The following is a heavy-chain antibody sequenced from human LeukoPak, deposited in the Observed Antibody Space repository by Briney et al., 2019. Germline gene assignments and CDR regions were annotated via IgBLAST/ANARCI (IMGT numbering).Heavy chain of an antibody. CDR1: GFTFSSYS. CDR3: ARDHYYDSSGYYARNDAFDI. D-gene: IGHD3-22*01. Sequence: KPGGSLRLSCASSGFTFSSYSMNWVRQAPGKGLEWVSSISSSSSYIYYAASVKGRFSISRDNAKNSLYLQMNSLRAEDTAVYYCARDHYYDSSGYYARNDAFDIWGQGTMVTVSS. CDR2: ISSSSSYI. V-gene: IGHV3-21*01. J-gene: IGHJ3*02.